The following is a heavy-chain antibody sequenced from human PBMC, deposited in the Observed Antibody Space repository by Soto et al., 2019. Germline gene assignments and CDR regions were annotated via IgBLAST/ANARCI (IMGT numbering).Heavy chain of an antibody. D-gene: IGHD3-3*01. Sequence: QVQLEESGPGLAKPSGTLSLTCAVSGDSISSSNWWSWVRQSPRKGLEWLGEIYHNGSTNYNPSLTSRVAISVDKSKNRFSLKLMSVTAADTAVYYCARARGAIFGVVIRNLFDPWGQGTLVTVSS. V-gene: IGHV4-4*02. CDR2: IYHNGST. CDR1: GDSISSSNW. J-gene: IGHJ5*02. CDR3: ARARGAIFGVVIRNLFDP.